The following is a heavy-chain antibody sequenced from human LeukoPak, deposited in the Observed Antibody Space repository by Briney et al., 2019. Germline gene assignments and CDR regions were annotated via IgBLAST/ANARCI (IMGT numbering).Heavy chain of an antibody. CDR1: GFTFSSYS. CDR3: ARVVTMVRGVIIIVGFDY. J-gene: IGHJ4*02. CDR2: ISSSSSYI. D-gene: IGHD3-10*01. Sequence: GGSLRLSCAASGFTFSSYSMNWVRQAPGKGLEWVSSISSSSSYIYYADSVKGRFTISRDNAKNSLYLQMNSLRAEDTAVYYCARVVTMVRGVIIIVGFDYWGQGTLVTVSS. V-gene: IGHV3-21*01.